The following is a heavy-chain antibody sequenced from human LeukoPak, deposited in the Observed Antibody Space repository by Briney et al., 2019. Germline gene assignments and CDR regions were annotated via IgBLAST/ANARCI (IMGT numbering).Heavy chain of an antibody. V-gene: IGHV3-73*01. CDR2: IRSKANNYAT. J-gene: IGHJ4*02. CDR1: GFTFSGSA. D-gene: IGHD3-22*01. Sequence: GGSLRLSCATSGFTFSGSAIHWVRQASGKGLEWVGRIRSKANNYATTDDASVRGRFTISRDDSKNTAYLQMNSLKTEDTAVYYCTRPSFDSSVSGVVYWGQGTLVTVSS. CDR3: TRPSFDSSVSGVVY.